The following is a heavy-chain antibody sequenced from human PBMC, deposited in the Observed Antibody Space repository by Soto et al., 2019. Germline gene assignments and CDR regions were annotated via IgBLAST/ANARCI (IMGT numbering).Heavy chain of an antibody. Sequence: QLQLVQSGAEVKKTGSSVKVSCKASGGTVNTYEITWVRQAPGRGPEWMGGLIPIFGTTTYAESFQGRLTITADESTRTVYMDLRSLTFEETAVYYCARVDGYKTFDYWGQGTLVTVSS. V-gene: IGHV1-69*01. CDR3: ARVDGYKTFDY. CDR1: GGTVNTYE. J-gene: IGHJ4*02. D-gene: IGHD5-12*01. CDR2: LIPIFGTT.